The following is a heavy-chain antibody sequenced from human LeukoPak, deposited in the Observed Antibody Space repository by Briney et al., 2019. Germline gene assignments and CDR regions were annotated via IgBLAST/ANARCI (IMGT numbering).Heavy chain of an antibody. V-gene: IGHV3-23*01. Sequence: GGSLRLSCAASGFTFSSYGMSWVRQAPGKGLEWVSAISGSGGSTYYADSVKGRFTISRDNSKNTLYLQMNSLRAEDTAVYYCAKTLLWFGELIGDVWGKGTTVTISS. CDR1: GFTFSSYG. D-gene: IGHD3-10*01. CDR3: AKTLLWFGELIGDV. CDR2: ISGSGGST. J-gene: IGHJ6*04.